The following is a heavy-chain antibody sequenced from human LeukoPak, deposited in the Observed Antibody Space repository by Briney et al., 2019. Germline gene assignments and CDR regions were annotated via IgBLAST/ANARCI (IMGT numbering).Heavy chain of an antibody. Sequence: SVKVSCKASGGTFSSYAISWVRQAPGQGLEWMGGIIPIFGTANYAQEFQGRVTITTDESTSTAYMELSSLRSEDTAVYYCARVSGITGTTELDPWGQGTLVTVSS. D-gene: IGHD1-7*01. V-gene: IGHV1-69*05. CDR1: GGTFSSYA. CDR3: ARVSGITGTTELDP. J-gene: IGHJ5*02. CDR2: IIPIFGTA.